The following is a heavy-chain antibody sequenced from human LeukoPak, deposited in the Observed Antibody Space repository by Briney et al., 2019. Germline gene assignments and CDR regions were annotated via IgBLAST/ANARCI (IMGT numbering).Heavy chain of an antibody. CDR2: IKPDGRER. D-gene: IGHD3-22*01. J-gene: IGHJ3*02. V-gene: IGHV3-7*01. Sequence: GGSLRLSCEASGFSFSDSCMTWVRQTPGAGLEWVANIKPDGRERNYVDSVKGRFTVSRDNARNSLFLHMDSLRAEDTAVYYCARDPYDKGGYAAFDIWGRGTMVTVSS. CDR3: ARDPYDKGGYAAFDI. CDR1: GFSFSDSC.